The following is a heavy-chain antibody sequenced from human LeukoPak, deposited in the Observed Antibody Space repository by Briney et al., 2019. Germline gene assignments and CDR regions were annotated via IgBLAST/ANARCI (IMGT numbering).Heavy chain of an antibody. CDR2: IYSGGST. V-gene: IGHV3-53*01. CDR3: ARGGGYTKNAFDY. D-gene: IGHD5-24*01. J-gene: IGHJ4*02. Sequence: PGGSLRLSCAASGFTVSSNYMSWVRQAPGKGLEWVSVIYSGGSTYYADSVKGRFTISRDNSKNTLYLQMNSLRAEDTAVYYCARGGGYTKNAFDYWGQGTLVTVSS. CDR1: GFTVSSNY.